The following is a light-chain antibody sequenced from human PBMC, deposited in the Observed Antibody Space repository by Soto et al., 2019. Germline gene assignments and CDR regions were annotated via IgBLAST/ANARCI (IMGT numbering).Light chain of an antibody. J-gene: IGLJ1*01. Sequence: QPVLTQPPSASGTPGQRVTISCSGSSSNIASNTVNWYQQVPGTAPKLLIYKNDERPSGVPDRFSGSKSGTSASLAISGLQPEDEADYYCAAWDDSLSGYVTGTGTKLTVL. CDR1: SSNIASNT. V-gene: IGLV1-44*01. CDR3: AAWDDSLSGYV. CDR2: KND.